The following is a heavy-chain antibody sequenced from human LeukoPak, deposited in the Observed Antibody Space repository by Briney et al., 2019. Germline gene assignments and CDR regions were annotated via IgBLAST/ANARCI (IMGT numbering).Heavy chain of an antibody. CDR1: GGSISSYY. V-gene: IGHV4-59*01. CDR2: IYGSGST. J-gene: IGHJ5*02. D-gene: IGHD1-1*01. Sequence: SETLSLTCTVSGGSISSYYWSWLRQPPGKGVEWLGHIYGSGSTNYNPSLKSRVTLSVDTSKNQFSLKLSSVTAADTAVYYCAREGTSGTHLNWFDPWGQGTLVTVSS. CDR3: AREGTSGTHLNWFDP.